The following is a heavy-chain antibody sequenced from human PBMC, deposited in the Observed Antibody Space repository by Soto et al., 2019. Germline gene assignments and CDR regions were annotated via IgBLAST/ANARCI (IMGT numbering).Heavy chain of an antibody. CDR2: VYYSGTT. J-gene: IGHJ6*02. V-gene: IGHV4-61*08. Sequence: SETLSLTCTVSGGSIDSGDYYWSWIRQPPGKGLEWIGYVYYSGTTNYNPFLKSRVTLSLDKSKNQFSLKMNSVTAADTAVYYCARDPPATRHGMDVWGQGTTVTVSS. CDR1: GGSIDSGDYY. CDR3: ARDPPATRHGMDV.